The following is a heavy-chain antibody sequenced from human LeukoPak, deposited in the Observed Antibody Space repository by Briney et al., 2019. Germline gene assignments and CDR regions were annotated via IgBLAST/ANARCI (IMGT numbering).Heavy chain of an antibody. CDR2: INHDGSST. D-gene: IGHD3-22*01. CDR1: GFTFTTFW. Sequence: PGGSLRLSCATSGFTFTTFWMHWVRQAPGKGLVWVSRINHDGSSTNYADSVKGRFTISRDNAENTVYLQMNSLRAEDTAVYYCVRDWGYDSSGYWQKYFDTWGQGTLVTVSS. CDR3: VRDWGYDSSGYWQKYFDT. V-gene: IGHV3-74*01. J-gene: IGHJ4*02.